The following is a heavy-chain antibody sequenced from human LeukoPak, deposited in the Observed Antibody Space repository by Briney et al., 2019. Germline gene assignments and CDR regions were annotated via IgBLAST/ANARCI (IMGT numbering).Heavy chain of an antibody. CDR1: GFSFSDYY. J-gene: IGHJ6*03. CDR2: ISGSGSSI. Sequence: GGSLRLSCAASGFSFSDYYMRWIRQAPGKGLEWVSFISGSGSSIYYADSVKGRFTISRDNAKSSLYLQMNSLRAEDTAVYYCARARPVRGVIPDYDYYYMDVWGKGTTVTVSS. D-gene: IGHD3-10*01. CDR3: ARARPVRGVIPDYDYYYMDV. V-gene: IGHV3-11*01.